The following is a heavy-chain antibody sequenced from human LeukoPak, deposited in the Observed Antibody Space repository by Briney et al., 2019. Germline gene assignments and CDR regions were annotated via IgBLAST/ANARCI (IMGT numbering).Heavy chain of an antibody. J-gene: IGHJ4*02. D-gene: IGHD3-10*01. Sequence: GGSLRLSCAASGFTFSSYSMNWVRQAPGKGLEWVSNISSSSSTIYYADSVKGRFTISRDNAKNSLYLQMNSLRAEETAVYYCARDSLMVRGEFDYWGQGTLVTVSS. V-gene: IGHV3-48*04. CDR2: ISSSSSTI. CDR3: ARDSLMVRGEFDY. CDR1: GFTFSSYS.